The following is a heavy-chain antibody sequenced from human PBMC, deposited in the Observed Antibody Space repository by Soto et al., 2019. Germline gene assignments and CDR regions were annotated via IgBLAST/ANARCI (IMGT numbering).Heavy chain of an antibody. J-gene: IGHJ6*02. CDR1: GFTFSSYG. CDR3: AQAGLPTPSYYYGMDV. V-gene: IGHV3-30*18. CDR2: ISYDGSNK. Sequence: GGSLRLSCAASGFTFSSYGMHWVRQAPGKGLEWVAVISYDGSNKYYADSVKGRFTISRDNSKNTLYLQMNNLRAEDTAVYYCAQAGLPTPSYYYGMDVWGQGTPVTVYS. D-gene: IGHD2-15*01.